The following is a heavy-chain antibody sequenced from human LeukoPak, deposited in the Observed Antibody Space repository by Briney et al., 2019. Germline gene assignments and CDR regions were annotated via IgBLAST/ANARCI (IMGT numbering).Heavy chain of an antibody. CDR1: GYTFNNYY. CDR2: LNPSGGST. V-gene: IGHV1-46*02. J-gene: IGHJ6*03. CDR3: ARAPKYGSGWYYYYYYMDV. Sequence: ASVKVSCKASGYTFNNYYLHWVRQAPGQGLEWMGLLNPSGGSTSYAQKFQGRVTMTRDTSTSTVYMGLSSLRSEDTAVYYCARAPKYGSGWYYYYYYMDVWGKGTTVTVSS. D-gene: IGHD6-19*01.